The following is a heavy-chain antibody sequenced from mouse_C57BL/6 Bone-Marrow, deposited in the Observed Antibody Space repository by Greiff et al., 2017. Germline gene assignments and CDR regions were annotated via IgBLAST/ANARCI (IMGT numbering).Heavy chain of an antibody. Sequence: EVKLMESGGGLVKPGGSLKLSCAASGFTFSDYGMHWVRQAPEKGLEWVAYISSGSSTIYYADTVKGRFTISRDNAKNTLFMQMTRLRSEDTAMYYCARTGSFDYWGQGTTLTVSS. V-gene: IGHV5-17*01. J-gene: IGHJ2*01. D-gene: IGHD4-1*01. CDR1: GFTFSDYG. CDR2: ISSGSSTI. CDR3: ARTGSFDY.